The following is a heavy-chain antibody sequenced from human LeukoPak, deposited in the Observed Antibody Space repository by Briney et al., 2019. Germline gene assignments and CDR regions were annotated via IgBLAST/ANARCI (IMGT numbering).Heavy chain of an antibody. Sequence: GGSLRLSCAASGFTLSSYSMNWVRQVPGMGLEWVGRIKSKTDGGTADYVAPVKGRFTISRDDSKNTLYLQMNSLKTEDTAVYYCTTGHISNCGQGTLVIVSS. CDR1: GFTLSSYS. J-gene: IGHJ4*02. CDR2: IKSKTDGGTA. D-gene: IGHD6-13*01. CDR3: TTGHISN. V-gene: IGHV3-15*01.